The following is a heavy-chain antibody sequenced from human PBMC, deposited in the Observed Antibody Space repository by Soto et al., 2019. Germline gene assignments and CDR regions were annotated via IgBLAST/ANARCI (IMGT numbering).Heavy chain of an antibody. CDR2: INAGDGNT. CDR3: ARDTGDGTFDF. Sequence: QVHLVQSGAEVRKPGASVKVSCKAAGYTFSSYAMHWVRQAPGQRLEWMGWINAGDGNTKSSQKFQDRDTISRGTSAKQAYMEQTSLRSEDTAVYYCARDTGDGTFDFWGQGNLVTVSS. CDR1: GYTFSSYA. J-gene: IGHJ4*02. D-gene: IGHD7-27*01. V-gene: IGHV1-3*01.